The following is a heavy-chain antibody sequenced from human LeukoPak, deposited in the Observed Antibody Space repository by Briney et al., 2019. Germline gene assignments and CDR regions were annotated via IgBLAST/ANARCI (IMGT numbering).Heavy chain of an antibody. CDR2: IYTSGST. CDR1: GGSISSYY. CDR3: ARSPYFRYDYYYYMDV. J-gene: IGHJ6*03. Sequence: SETLSLTCTVSGGSISSYYWTWIRQPPGKGLEWIGRIYTSGSTNYNPSLKSRVTMSVDTSKNQFSLKLSSVTAADTAVYYCARSPYFRYDYYYYMDVWGKGTTVTVSS. D-gene: IGHD2-8*01. V-gene: IGHV4-4*07.